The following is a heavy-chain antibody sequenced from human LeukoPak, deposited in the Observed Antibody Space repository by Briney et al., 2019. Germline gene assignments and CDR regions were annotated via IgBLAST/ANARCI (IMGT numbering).Heavy chain of an antibody. J-gene: IGHJ4*02. CDR2: INHSGST. CDR1: GGSFSGYY. Sequence: PSETLSLTCAVYGGSFSGYYWSWIRQPPGKGLEWIGEINHSGSTNYNPSLKSRVTISVDTSKNQFSLKLSSVTAADTAVYYCARYSSGWYPGGYFDYWGQGTLVTVSS. CDR3: ARYSSGWYPGGYFDY. D-gene: IGHD6-19*01. V-gene: IGHV4-34*01.